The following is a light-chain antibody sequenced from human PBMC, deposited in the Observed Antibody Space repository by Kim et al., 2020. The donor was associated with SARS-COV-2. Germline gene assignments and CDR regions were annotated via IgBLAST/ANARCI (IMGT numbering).Light chain of an antibody. CDR1: QYIGTL. CDR2: STS. V-gene: IGKV1-5*03. Sequence: DIQMTQSPSTLSASVGDRVTFTCRASQYIGTLLAWFHQKPGKAPNLLIYSTSNLESGVPSRFSGSGSGTEFTLTISSLQPDDFATYYCQQYHTYPLTFGGGTKVEIK. J-gene: IGKJ4*01. CDR3: QQYHTYPLT.